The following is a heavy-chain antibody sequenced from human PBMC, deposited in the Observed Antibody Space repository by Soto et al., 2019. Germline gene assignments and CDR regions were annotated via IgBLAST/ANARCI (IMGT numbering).Heavy chain of an antibody. CDR2: IYPGDSDT. CDR3: ARLPTPSSGYYLPHDY. V-gene: IGHV5-51*01. J-gene: IGHJ4*02. CDR1: GYSFTSYW. Sequence: PGESLKISCKGSGYSFTSYWIGWVRQMPGKGLEWMGIIYPGDSDTRYSPSFQGQVTISADKSISTAYLQWSSLKASDTAMYYCARLPTPSSGYYLPHDYWGQGTLVTVSS. D-gene: IGHD3-22*01.